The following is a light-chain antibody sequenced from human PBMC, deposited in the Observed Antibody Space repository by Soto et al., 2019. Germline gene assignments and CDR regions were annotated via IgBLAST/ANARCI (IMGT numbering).Light chain of an antibody. CDR3: QQRSNWL. Sequence: EIVLTQSPATLSLSPGERATLSCRASQSVSSYLAWYQQKPGQAPRLLIYDASSRATGIPARFSGSGSGTAFTLTISSLAPEAFAVYYCQQRSNWLFGGGTKVEIK. CDR1: QSVSSY. CDR2: DAS. V-gene: IGKV3-11*01. J-gene: IGKJ4*01.